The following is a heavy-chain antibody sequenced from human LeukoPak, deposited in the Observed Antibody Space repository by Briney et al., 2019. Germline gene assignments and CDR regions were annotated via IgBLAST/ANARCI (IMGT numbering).Heavy chain of an antibody. CDR3: AGATVVTPMDV. J-gene: IGHJ6*03. D-gene: IGHD4-23*01. Sequence: PSETLSLTCTVSGGSISSYYWSWIRQPPGKGLEWIGYIYTSGSTNYNPPLKSRVTISVDTSKNQFSLKLSSVTAADTAVYYCAGATVVTPMDVWAKGPRSPSP. CDR2: IYTSGST. CDR1: GGSISSYY. V-gene: IGHV4-4*09.